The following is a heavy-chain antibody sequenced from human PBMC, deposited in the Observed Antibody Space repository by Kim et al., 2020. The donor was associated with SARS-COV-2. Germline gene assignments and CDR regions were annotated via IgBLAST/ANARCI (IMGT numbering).Heavy chain of an antibody. CDR1: GFTFTTYN. D-gene: IGHD4-17*01. CDR2: ISSSRSII. V-gene: IGHV3-48*02. Sequence: GGSLRLSCAASGFTFTTYNMNWVRQAPGKGLEWLSYISSSRSIIYYADSVKGRFTISRDNAKDLLFLRMNSLRDEDTAVYYCARAPPGGDYGYYYYGMDVWGQGTTVTVSS. J-gene: IGHJ6*02. CDR3: ARAPPGGDYGYYYYGMDV.